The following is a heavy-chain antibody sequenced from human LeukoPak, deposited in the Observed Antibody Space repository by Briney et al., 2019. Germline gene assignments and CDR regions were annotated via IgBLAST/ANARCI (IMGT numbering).Heavy chain of an antibody. J-gene: IGHJ4*02. D-gene: IGHD4-23*01. CDR3: AKSDMSGNSPYYFDS. Sequence: GGSLRLSCAASGFAFSTFAMHWVRQAPGKGLDWVAVIWYDGSLTYYGDSVKGRFTISRDNSRNTLYLQLHSLRADDTAVYYCAKSDMSGNSPYYFDSWGQGTLVAVYS. V-gene: IGHV3-33*03. CDR1: GFAFSTFA. CDR2: IWYDGSLT.